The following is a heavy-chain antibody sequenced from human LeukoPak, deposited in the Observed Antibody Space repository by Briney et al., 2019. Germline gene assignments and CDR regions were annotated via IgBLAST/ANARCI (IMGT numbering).Heavy chain of an antibody. CDR3: ARLSPGYSSSWFDAFDI. V-gene: IGHV3-7*01. Sequence: GGSLRLSCAASGFTFSSYWMSWVRQAPGKGLEWVANIKQDGSEKYYVDSVKGRFTISRDNAKNSLYLQMNSLRAEDTAVYYCARLSPGYSSSWFDAFDIWGQGTMVTVSS. D-gene: IGHD6-13*01. J-gene: IGHJ3*02. CDR2: IKQDGSEK. CDR1: GFTFSSYW.